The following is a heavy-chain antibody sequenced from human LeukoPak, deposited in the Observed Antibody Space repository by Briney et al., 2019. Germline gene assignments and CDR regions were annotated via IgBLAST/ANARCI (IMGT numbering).Heavy chain of an antibody. D-gene: IGHD3-9*01. CDR2: ISYDGSNK. J-gene: IGHJ4*02. CDR3: AKVVLRYFDWSFDY. CDR1: GFTFSDYY. Sequence: PGGSLRLSCAASGFTFSDYYMSWIRQAPGKGLEWVAVISYDGSNKYYADSVKGRFTISRDNSKNTLYLQMNSLRAEDTAVYYCAKVVLRYFDWSFDYWGQGTLVTVSS. V-gene: IGHV3-30*18.